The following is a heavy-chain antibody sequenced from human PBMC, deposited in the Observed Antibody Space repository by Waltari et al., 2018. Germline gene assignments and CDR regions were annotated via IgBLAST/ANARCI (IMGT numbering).Heavy chain of an antibody. CDR2: INAGKGNT. D-gene: IGHD1-26*01. J-gene: IGHJ3*02. CDR3: ASSAQVGALYDAFDI. CDR1: GYTFTSYA. Sequence: QVQLVQSGAEVKKPGASVKVSCKASGYTFTSYAMHWVRQAPGQRREWMGWINAGKGNTKNSQKVQGRVTITRDTSAGTAYMELSSLRSEDTAVYYCASSAQVGALYDAFDIWGQGTMVTVSS. V-gene: IGHV1-3*01.